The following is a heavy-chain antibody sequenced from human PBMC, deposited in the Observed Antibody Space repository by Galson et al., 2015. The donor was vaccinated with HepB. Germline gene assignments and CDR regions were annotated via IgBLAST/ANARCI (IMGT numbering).Heavy chain of an antibody. J-gene: IGHJ5*02. D-gene: IGHD3-10*01. CDR3: ARGSRRGGHNWFDP. Sequence: SVKVSCKASGYTFTSYDINWVRQATGQGLEWMGWMNPNSGNTGYAQKFQGRVTMTRNTSISTAYMELSSLRSEDTAVYYCARGSRRGGHNWFDPWGQGTLVTVSS. V-gene: IGHV1-8*01. CDR1: GYTFTSYD. CDR2: MNPNSGNT.